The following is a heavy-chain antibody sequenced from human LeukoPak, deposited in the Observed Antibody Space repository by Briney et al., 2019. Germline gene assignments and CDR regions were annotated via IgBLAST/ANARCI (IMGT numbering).Heavy chain of an antibody. D-gene: IGHD1-14*01. CDR2: TYFRSNWYN. V-gene: IGHV6-1*01. Sequence: SQTLSLTCAISGDSVSSNSAAWSWIRQSPSRGLEWLGRTYFRSNWYNNYALSVKSRITINPDTSKNQFSLQLNSVTPEDTAMYCCARELTDYYYMDVWGKGTTVTVSS. CDR1: GDSVSSNSAA. J-gene: IGHJ6*03. CDR3: ARELTDYYYMDV.